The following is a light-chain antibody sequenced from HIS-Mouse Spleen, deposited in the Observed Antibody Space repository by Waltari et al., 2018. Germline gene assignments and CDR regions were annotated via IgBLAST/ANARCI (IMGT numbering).Light chain of an antibody. V-gene: IGLV2-23*01. J-gene: IGLJ3*02. CDR3: CSYAGSSTWV. CDR1: RRDVGSYNL. CDR2: EGS. Sequence: QSALTQPASVSGSPGQAITISCTGTRRDVGSYNLVPWYQQHTGKAPKLMIYEGSKRPSGVSNRFSGSKSGNTASLTISGLQAEDEADYYCCSYAGSSTWVFGGGTKLTVL.